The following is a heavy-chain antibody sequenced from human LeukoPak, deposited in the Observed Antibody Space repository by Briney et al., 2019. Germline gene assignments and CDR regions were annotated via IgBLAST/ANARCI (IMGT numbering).Heavy chain of an antibody. CDR3: AKPHSGASFFDY. J-gene: IGHJ4*02. Sequence: PGGSLRLSYAASGFTFSSYGMSWVRQAPGKGLEWVSAISSSGGVTNYVDSVKGRFTISRDNSKNTLYLQMNSLRAEDTAVYFCAKPHSGASFFDYWGQGALVTVSS. V-gene: IGHV3-23*01. CDR2: ISSSGGVT. D-gene: IGHD2-15*01. CDR1: GFTFSSYG.